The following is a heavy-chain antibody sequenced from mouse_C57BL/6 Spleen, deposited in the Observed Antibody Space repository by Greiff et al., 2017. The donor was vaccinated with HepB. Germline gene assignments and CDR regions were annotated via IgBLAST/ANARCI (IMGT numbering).Heavy chain of an antibody. J-gene: IGHJ3*01. D-gene: IGHD2-4*01. CDR1: GYTFTDYN. CDR3: ARDYDYDEGAWFAY. V-gene: IGHV1-18*01. Sequence: EVQLQQSGPELVKPGASVKIPCKASGYTFTDYNMDWVKQSHGKSLEWIGDIDPNNGGTIYNQKFKGKATLTVDKSSSTAYMELRSLTSEDTAVYYCARDYDYDEGAWFAYWGQGTLVTVSA. CDR2: IDPNNGGT.